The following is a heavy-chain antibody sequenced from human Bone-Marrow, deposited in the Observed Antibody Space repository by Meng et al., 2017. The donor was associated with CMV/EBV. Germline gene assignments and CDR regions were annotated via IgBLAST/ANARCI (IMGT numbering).Heavy chain of an antibody. CDR2: ISYDGSNK. Sequence: GGSLRLSCAASGFTFSSYAMHWVRQAPGKGLEWVAVISYDGSNKYYADSVKGRFTISRDNSKNTLYLQMNSLGAEDTAVYYCARALAYCGGDCYSRGAYYYYGMDVWGQGTTVTVSS. J-gene: IGHJ6*02. V-gene: IGHV3-30*04. D-gene: IGHD2-21*01. CDR1: GFTFSSYA. CDR3: ARALAYCGGDCYSRGAYYYYGMDV.